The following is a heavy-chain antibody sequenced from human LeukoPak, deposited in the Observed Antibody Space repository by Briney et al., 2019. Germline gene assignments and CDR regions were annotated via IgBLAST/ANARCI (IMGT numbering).Heavy chain of an antibody. V-gene: IGHV7-4-1*02. Sequence: GASVNVSCKASGYTFTSYAMNWVRQAPGQGLEWMGWINTNTGNPTYAQGFTGRFVFSLDTSVSTAYLQISSLKAEDTAVYYCARDGYDSSGSYIPGLDYWGQGTLVTVSS. J-gene: IGHJ4*02. D-gene: IGHD3-22*01. CDR1: GYTFTSYA. CDR2: INTNTGNP. CDR3: ARDGYDSSGSYIPGLDY.